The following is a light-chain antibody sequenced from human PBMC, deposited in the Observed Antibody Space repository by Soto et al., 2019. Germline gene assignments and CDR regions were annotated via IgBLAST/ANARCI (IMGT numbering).Light chain of an antibody. J-gene: IGKJ1*01. CDR3: QKYNKWPQT. CDR1: QSVSIN. Sequence: IVMTHSPATLSVSPWARATLSFRASQSVSINLAWYQQKPGQAPRLLIYGASTRATDIPPSFTGSGSGTEFTLTISSLQSEDIAVYYCQKYNKWPQTFGQGTKVDIK. V-gene: IGKV3-15*01. CDR2: GAS.